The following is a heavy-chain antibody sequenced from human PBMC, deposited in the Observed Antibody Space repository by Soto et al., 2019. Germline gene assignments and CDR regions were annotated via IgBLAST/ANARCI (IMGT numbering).Heavy chain of an antibody. CDR2: INPSGGST. Sequence: QVQLVQSGAEVKKPGASMKVSCKASGYIFANHHIHWVRQAPGQGLEWMGIINPSGGSTNYLQKFQGRVTMTRDTSTSTVYMELSSLRSEDTAVYFCARADYYDGSGFYYDYWGQGTLVTVSS. V-gene: IGHV1-46*01. CDR1: GYIFANHH. J-gene: IGHJ4*02. CDR3: ARADYYDGSGFYYDY. D-gene: IGHD3-22*01.